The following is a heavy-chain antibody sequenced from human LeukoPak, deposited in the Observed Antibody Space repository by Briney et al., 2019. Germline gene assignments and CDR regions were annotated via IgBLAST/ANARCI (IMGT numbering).Heavy chain of an antibody. V-gene: IGHV4-38-2*02. CDR2: IYHSGST. Sequence: SETLSLTCAVPGYSISSGYYWGWVRPPPGKGLEWIGNIYHSGSTSYNPSLKSRVTISLATSNKHFSLKLNSVIAADTAGYYCMRDLSNWGQGTLVTVSS. D-gene: IGHD3-3*02. J-gene: IGHJ4*02. CDR3: MRDLSN. CDR1: GYSISSGYY.